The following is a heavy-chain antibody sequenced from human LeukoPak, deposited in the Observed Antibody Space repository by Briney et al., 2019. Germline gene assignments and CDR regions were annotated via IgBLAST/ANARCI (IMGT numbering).Heavy chain of an antibody. Sequence: GGALRLSCAASGYTFSSSVLHWVRQAPGKGLEWVADLWYDGSNKYYADSVKGRFTISRDKSKNTLYLEMNSLRAEDTAVYYCARGGDRGYDYADYWGQGTLVSVPS. D-gene: IGHD5-12*01. J-gene: IGHJ4*02. V-gene: IGHV3-33*01. CDR2: LWYDGSNK. CDR1: GYTFSSSV. CDR3: ARGGDRGYDYADY.